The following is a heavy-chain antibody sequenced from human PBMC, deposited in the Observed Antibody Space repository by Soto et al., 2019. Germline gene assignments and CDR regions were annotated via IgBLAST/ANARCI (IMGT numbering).Heavy chain of an antibody. D-gene: IGHD3-9*01. CDR1: GNH. J-gene: IGHJ6*02. CDR3: ARDARGTRGFDEMDI. Sequence: GNHVCWVGQHPIRVLEWMGWINPNSGDTEYAQNFQGRVTMTRDTSFNLVYMEMSGLMSDDTAVYYCARDARGTRGFDEMDIWGQGTTVP. CDR2: INPNSGDT. V-gene: IGHV1-2*02.